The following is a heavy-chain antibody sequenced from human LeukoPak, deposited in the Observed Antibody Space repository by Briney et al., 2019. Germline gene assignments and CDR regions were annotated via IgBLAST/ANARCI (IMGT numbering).Heavy chain of an antibody. CDR3: ARDRVGSGWPRPYYFEV. Sequence: ASVTVSCKASVYTLTGYYLHWVRQAPGQGLEWMGWINPNTGATHSAQKFQGRITMTRDTSISTAYMDLSRLRSDDTAVYYCARDRVGSGWPRPYYFEVWGQGTLVTVSS. D-gene: IGHD6-19*01. CDR2: INPNTGAT. CDR1: VYTLTGYY. J-gene: IGHJ4*02. V-gene: IGHV1-2*02.